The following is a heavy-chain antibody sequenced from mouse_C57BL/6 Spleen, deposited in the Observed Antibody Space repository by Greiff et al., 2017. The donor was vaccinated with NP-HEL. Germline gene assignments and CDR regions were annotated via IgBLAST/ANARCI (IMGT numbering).Heavy chain of an antibody. CDR2: IYPGDGDT. Sequence: VQLQQSGPELVKPGASVKISCKASGYAFSSSWMNWVKQRPGKGLEWIGRIYPGDGDTNYNGKFKGKATLTADKSSSTAYMQLSSLTSEDSAVYFCARYFYDYVDYWGQGTTLTVSS. CDR1: GYAFSSSW. J-gene: IGHJ2*01. CDR3: ARYFYDYVDY. V-gene: IGHV1-82*01. D-gene: IGHD2-3*01.